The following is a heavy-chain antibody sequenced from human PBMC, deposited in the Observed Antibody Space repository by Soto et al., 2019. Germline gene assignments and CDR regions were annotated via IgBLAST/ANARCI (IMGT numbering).Heavy chain of an antibody. D-gene: IGHD6-13*01. J-gene: IGHJ6*02. Sequence: QVLLVQSSAEVKKPGSSVKVSCKASGGTFTSTAFSWVRQAPGQGLEWMGGIIPVLGTPNYAQKFQARLTVTADASTTTVHMELSSVRSDDTAVYYCASSAGLDHLLNYYGLNVWGQGTTVTDSS. CDR3: ASSAGLDHLLNYYGLNV. CDR2: IIPVLGTP. V-gene: IGHV1-69*01. CDR1: GGTFTSTA.